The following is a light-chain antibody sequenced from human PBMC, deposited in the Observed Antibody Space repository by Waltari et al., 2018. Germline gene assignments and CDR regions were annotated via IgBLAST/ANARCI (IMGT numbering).Light chain of an antibody. CDR2: VNRDGSH. Sequence: QLVLTQSPSASASLGASVKLTCPLSSRPSSTVIACHQQQPEKGPRYLMKVNRDGSHSKGDKIPDRFSGSSSGAEHYLTISSLQSEDEADYYCQTGGHGTWVFGGGTKLTVL. J-gene: IGLJ3*02. V-gene: IGLV4-69*01. CDR1: SRPSSTV. CDR3: QTGGHGTWV.